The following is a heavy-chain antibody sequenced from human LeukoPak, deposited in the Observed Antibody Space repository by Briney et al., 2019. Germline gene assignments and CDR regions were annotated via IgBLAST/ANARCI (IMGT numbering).Heavy chain of an antibody. Sequence: SQTLSLTCAVSGDSINSAGYYWSWIRQHPGKGLEWIGYIYYSGSTYSNPSLKSRLTMSVDISKNQFSLKLSSVTAADTAVYYCARGVKGLRGAFDIWGQGTMATVSS. CDR3: ARGVKGLRGAFDI. V-gene: IGHV4-31*11. D-gene: IGHD3-10*01. CDR2: IYYSGST. CDR1: GDSINSAGYY. J-gene: IGHJ3*02.